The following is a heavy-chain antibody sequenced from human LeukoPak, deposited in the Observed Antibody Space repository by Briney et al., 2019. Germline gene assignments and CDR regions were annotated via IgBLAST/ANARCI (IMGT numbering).Heavy chain of an antibody. CDR2: IYHSGST. Sequence: SETLSLTCAVSGGSISSRNWWSWVRQPPGKGLEWIGEIYHSGSTNYNPSLKSRVTISVDTSKNQFSLKLSSVTAADTAVYYCARCFDWLFLPNWYFDLWGRGTLVTVSS. CDR3: ARCFDWLFLPNWYFDL. V-gene: IGHV4-4*02. D-gene: IGHD3-9*01. J-gene: IGHJ2*01. CDR1: GGSISSRNW.